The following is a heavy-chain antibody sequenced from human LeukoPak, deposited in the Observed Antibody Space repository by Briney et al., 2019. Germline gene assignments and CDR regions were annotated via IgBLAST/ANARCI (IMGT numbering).Heavy chain of an antibody. CDR1: GFTFSNAW. D-gene: IGHD2-2*01. V-gene: IGHV3-15*01. Sequence: GGFLRLSCAASGFTFSNAWMSWVRQAPGKGLEWVGRIKSKTDGGTTDYAAPVKGRFTISRDDSKNTLYLQMNSLKTEDTAVYYCTRGRYCSSTSCSPNWFDPWGQGTLVTVSS. CDR3: TRGRYCSSTSCSPNWFDP. CDR2: IKSKTDGGTT. J-gene: IGHJ5*02.